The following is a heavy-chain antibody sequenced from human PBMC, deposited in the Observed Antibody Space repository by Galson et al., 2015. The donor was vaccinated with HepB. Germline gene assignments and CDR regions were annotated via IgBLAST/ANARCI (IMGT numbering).Heavy chain of an antibody. CDR1: GFTFSGYT. CDR2: ISSRSSYI. V-gene: IGHV3-21*01. J-gene: IGHJ3*02. Sequence: SLRLSCAASGFTFSGYTMNWVRQAPGKGLEWVSSISSRSSYIYYADSVKGRFTITRDNAKNSLYLQMNSLRAEDTAVYYCARDYYYDSSGNYYAIGEDTVDIWGQGT. CDR3: ARDYYYDSSGNYYAIGEDTVDI. D-gene: IGHD3-22*01.